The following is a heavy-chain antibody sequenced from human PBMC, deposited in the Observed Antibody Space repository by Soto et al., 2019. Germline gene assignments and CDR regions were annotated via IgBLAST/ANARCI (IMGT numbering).Heavy chain of an antibody. D-gene: IGHD6-13*01. CDR2: INPTGGGT. V-gene: IGHV1-46*01. CDR3: ARGLAAGDH. CDR1: GYTFTNYY. Sequence: ASVKASCKASGYTFTNYYIHWVRQAPGQGLEWMAIINPTGGGTNYAQKFQGRVTLARDTFTNTVHMDLTSLTSEDTAIYYCARGLAAGDHWGQGTLVTVSS. J-gene: IGHJ4*02.